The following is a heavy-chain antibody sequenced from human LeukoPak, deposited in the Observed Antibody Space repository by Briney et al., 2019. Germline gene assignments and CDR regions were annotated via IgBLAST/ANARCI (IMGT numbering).Heavy chain of an antibody. CDR2: INHSGSN. CDR1: GGSFSGYY. J-gene: IGHJ4*02. D-gene: IGHD5-18*01. CDR3: ARVKRGYSYALITYFDY. V-gene: IGHV4-34*01. Sequence: PSETLSLTCALYGGSFSGYYWSWIRHPPGKELEWIGEINHSGSNNYNPSLKSRVTISVDTSKNQFSLKLSSVTAADTALFYCARVKRGYSYALITYFDYWGQGTVVTVSS.